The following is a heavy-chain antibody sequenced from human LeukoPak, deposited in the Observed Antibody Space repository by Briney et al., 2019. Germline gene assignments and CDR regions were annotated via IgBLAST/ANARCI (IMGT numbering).Heavy chain of an antibody. CDR3: ARDGGTRGFSSTWFSSFVFDF. J-gene: IGHJ4*02. CDR1: GGTFNTYA. D-gene: IGHD2-15*01. V-gene: IGHV1-69*13. Sequence: ASVKVSCKASGGTFNTYAVNWVRQAPGQGFEWMGGIIPIFGAANYAQKLQGRLTITADESTSTAYMELSSLTTEDAAIYYCARDGGTRGFSSTWFSSFVFDFWGQGTLVTVSS. CDR2: IIPIFGAA.